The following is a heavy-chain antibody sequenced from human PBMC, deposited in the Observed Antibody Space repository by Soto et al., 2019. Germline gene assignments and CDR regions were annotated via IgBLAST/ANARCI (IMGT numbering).Heavy chain of an antibody. CDR3: AIDRLSSGGQQLVTYNWFDP. D-gene: IGHD6-13*01. J-gene: IGHJ5*02. CDR1: GGSISSGGYY. Sequence: NPSETLSLTCTVSGGSISSGGYYWSWIRQHPGKGLEWIGYIYYSGSTYYNPSLKSRVTISVDTSKNQFSLKLSSVTAADTAVYYCAIDRLSSGGQQLVTYNWFDPWGQGTLVTVSS. V-gene: IGHV4-31*03. CDR2: IYYSGST.